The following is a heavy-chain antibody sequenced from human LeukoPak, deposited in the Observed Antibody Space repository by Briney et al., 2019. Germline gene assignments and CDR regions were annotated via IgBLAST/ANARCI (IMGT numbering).Heavy chain of an antibody. CDR2: INHSGST. D-gene: IGHD1-26*01. Sequence: KPLENLSLTLAVYCGSFSGYYWGWIRQPPGEGLEWIGEINHSGSTNYNPSLKSRVTISVDTSKNQFSLKLSSVTAADTAVYYCARRRRIVGATPGAFDIWGQGTMVTVFS. CDR1: CGSFSGYY. V-gene: IGHV4-34*01. J-gene: IGHJ3*02. CDR3: ARRRRIVGATPGAFDI.